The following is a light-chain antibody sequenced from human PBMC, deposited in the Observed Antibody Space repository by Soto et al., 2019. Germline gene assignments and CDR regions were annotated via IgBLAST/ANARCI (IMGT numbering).Light chain of an antibody. CDR3: VLYLGSGIYV. CDR2: STN. J-gene: IGLJ1*01. Sequence: QAVVTQEPSFSVSPGGTVTITCGLTSDSVSASNYPSWYQQTPGQTPRTLIYSTNSRSSGVPDRFSGSILGNKAALTITGAQADDESYYYCVLYLGSGIYVFGTGTNLTVL. V-gene: IGLV8-61*01. CDR1: SDSVSASNY.